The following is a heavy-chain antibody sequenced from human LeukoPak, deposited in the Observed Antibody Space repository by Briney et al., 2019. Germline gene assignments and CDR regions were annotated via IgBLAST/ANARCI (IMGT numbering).Heavy chain of an antibody. CDR2: IYYSGST. J-gene: IGHJ4*02. D-gene: IGHD6-13*01. CDR1: GGSISSYH. Sequence: SETLSLTCTVSGGSISSYHWSWIRQPPGKGLEWIGYIYYSGSTNYNPSLKSRVTISVDTSKNQFSLKLSSVTAADTAVYYCAWGAAAGTFDYWGQGTLVTVSS. V-gene: IGHV4-59*12. CDR3: AWGAAAGTFDY.